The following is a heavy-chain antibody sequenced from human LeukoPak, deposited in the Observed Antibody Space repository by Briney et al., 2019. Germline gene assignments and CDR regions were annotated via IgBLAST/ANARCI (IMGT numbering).Heavy chain of an antibody. CDR1: GGSISSYF. CDR3: ARGGYYGSGNDFRFDP. J-gene: IGHJ5*02. D-gene: IGHD3-10*01. V-gene: IGHV4-59*01. Sequence: SETLSLTCTVSGGSISSYFWSWIRQPPGKGLEWIGYVYHSGSTYYNPSLKSRVTISVDTSKNQFSLKLSSVTAADTAVYYCARGGYYGSGNDFRFDPWGQGTLVTVSS. CDR2: VYHSGST.